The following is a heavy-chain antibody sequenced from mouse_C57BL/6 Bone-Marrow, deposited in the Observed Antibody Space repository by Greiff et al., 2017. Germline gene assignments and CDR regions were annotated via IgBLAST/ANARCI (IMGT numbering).Heavy chain of an antibody. D-gene: IGHD2-4*01. CDR3: ATLYYDYDLAWFAY. Sequence: QVHVKQSGAELARPGASVKLSCKASGYTFTSYGISWVKQRTGQGLEWIGEIYPRSGNTYYNEKFKGKATLTADKSSSTAYMELRSLTSEDSAVYFWATLYYDYDLAWFAYWGQGTLVTVSA. CDR1: GYTFTSYG. V-gene: IGHV1-81*01. CDR2: IYPRSGNT. J-gene: IGHJ3*01.